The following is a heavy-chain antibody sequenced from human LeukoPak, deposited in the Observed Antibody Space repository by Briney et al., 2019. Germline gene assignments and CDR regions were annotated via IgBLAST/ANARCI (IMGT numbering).Heavy chain of an antibody. CDR3: AKSYGDYLGYFDS. J-gene: IGHJ4*02. CDR2: ISDGGGTT. CDR1: GFTSSSCA. Sequence: GGSLRLSCAASGFTSSSCAMSWVPQAPGKGLEWVSGISDGGGTTNYADAVKGRFTISRDKSKNTLFLQMNSLRAEDTAVYYCAKSYGDYLGYFDSWGQGTLVTVSS. D-gene: IGHD4-17*01. V-gene: IGHV3-23*01.